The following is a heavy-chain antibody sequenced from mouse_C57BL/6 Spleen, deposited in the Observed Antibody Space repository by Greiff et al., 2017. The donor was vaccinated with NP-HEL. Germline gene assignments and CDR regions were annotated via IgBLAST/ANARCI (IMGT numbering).Heavy chain of an antibody. CDR1: GFTLSDYG. Sequence: EVQLVEPGGGLVKPGGSLKLSCAASGFTLSDYGMHWVRQAPEKGLAWVAYLSSGSSTIYYADTVKGRFTISRDNAKNTLFLQMTSLRSEDTAMYYCGMRVSSVLKGYFDYWGQGTTLTDSS. D-gene: IGHD1-3*01. CDR3: GMRVSSVLKGYFDY. J-gene: IGHJ2*01. CDR2: LSSGSSTI. V-gene: IGHV5-17*01.